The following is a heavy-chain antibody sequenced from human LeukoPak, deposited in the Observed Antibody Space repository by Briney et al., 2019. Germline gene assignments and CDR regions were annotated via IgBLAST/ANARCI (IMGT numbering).Heavy chain of an antibody. D-gene: IGHD4/OR15-4a*01. J-gene: IGHJ4*02. CDR2: IHYTGST. Sequence: SETLSLTCIVSGGYISSDYWSWIRQPPGKGLEWIGYIHYTGSTNYNPSLKSRVTISIDTSKTQFSLSLSSVTAADTAIYYCATLRGSASAVLDNWGRGSLVTVSS. CDR3: ATLRGSASAVLDN. CDR1: GGYISSDY. V-gene: IGHV4-59*08.